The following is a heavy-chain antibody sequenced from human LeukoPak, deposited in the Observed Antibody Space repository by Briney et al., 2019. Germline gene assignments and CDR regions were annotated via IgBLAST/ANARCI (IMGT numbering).Heavy chain of an antibody. Sequence: GGSLRLSCVASGFDFSRYVVNWVRQAPGKGLEWVSGISGSGDTTYYTDSVKGRFTISRDNPENTLYLQMDSLTVGDTAIYYCAKDRGITARPYAFDSWGQGTLVTVSS. CDR1: GFDFSRYV. J-gene: IGHJ4*02. D-gene: IGHD6-6*01. V-gene: IGHV3-23*01. CDR2: ISGSGDTT. CDR3: AKDRGITARPYAFDS.